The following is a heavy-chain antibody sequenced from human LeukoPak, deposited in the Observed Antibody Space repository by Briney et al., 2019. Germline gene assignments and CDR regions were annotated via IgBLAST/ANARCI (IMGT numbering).Heavy chain of an antibody. V-gene: IGHV3-30*18. Sequence: TGGSLRLSCAASGFTFSSYGMHWVRQAPGKGLEWVAVISYDGSNKYYADSVKGRFTISRDNSKNTLYPQMNSLRAEDTAVYYCAKGLTRGSSSNYDAFDIWGQGTMVTVPS. CDR3: AKGLTRGSSSNYDAFDI. CDR1: GFTFSSYG. J-gene: IGHJ3*02. CDR2: ISYDGSNK. D-gene: IGHD6-6*01.